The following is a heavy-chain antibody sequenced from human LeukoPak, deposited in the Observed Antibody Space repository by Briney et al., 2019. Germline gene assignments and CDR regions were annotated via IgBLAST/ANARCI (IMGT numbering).Heavy chain of an antibody. CDR2: FYSSGNI. CDR1: GFDVSKNY. CDR3: TGADTPGIHEY. V-gene: IGHV3-53*01. J-gene: IGHJ4*02. Sequence: GGSLRLFRAASGFDVSKNYISWVRQPPGEGLECVSVFYSSGNIYYADSVTGRFTISRDDSKNMVYLQMNSLRGEDTAVYFCTGADTPGIHEYWGQGTLITVSS. D-gene: IGHD6-13*01.